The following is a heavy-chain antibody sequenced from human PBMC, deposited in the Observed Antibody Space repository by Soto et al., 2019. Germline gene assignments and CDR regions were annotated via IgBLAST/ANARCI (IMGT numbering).Heavy chain of an antibody. D-gene: IGHD6-19*01. J-gene: IGHJ6*02. Sequence: PGGSLRLSCAASGFTFSSYGMHWVRQAPGKGLEWVAVISYDGSNKYYADSVKGRFTISRDNSKNTLYLQMNSLRAEDTAVYYCAKDFRQQWLVPPSRYYYGMDVWGQGTTVTVSS. CDR3: AKDFRQQWLVPPSRYYYGMDV. CDR1: GFTFSSYG. CDR2: ISYDGSNK. V-gene: IGHV3-30*18.